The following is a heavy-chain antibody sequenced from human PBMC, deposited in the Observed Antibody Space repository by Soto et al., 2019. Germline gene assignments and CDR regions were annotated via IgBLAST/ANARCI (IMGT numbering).Heavy chain of an antibody. CDR1: GGSINNGDYF. CDR2: VYHSGTT. Sequence: SETLSLTCTVSGGSINNGDYFWGGIRQPPGKGLEWIGSVYHSGTTNYNPSLKSRVTISVDTSKNQFSLNLRSVTAADTAVYYCAKVVVGAPRHPDFDCWGQGTRVTVSS. D-gene: IGHD2-15*01. J-gene: IGHJ4*02. V-gene: IGHV4-39*01. CDR3: AKVVVGAPRHPDFDC.